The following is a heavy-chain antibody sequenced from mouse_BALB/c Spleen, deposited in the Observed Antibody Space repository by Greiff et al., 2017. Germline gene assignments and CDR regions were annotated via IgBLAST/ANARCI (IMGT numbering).Heavy chain of an antibody. V-gene: IGHV1-4*02. D-gene: IGHD2-4*01. CDR3: ARSITAWFAY. CDR1: GYTFTSYT. CDR2: INPSSGYT. Sequence: VKLQQSAAELARPGASVKMSCKASGYTFTSYTMHWVKQRPGQGLEWIGYINPSSGYTEYNQKFKDKTTLTADKSSSTAYMQLSSLTSEDSAVYYCARSITAWFAYWGQGTLVTVSA. J-gene: IGHJ3*01.